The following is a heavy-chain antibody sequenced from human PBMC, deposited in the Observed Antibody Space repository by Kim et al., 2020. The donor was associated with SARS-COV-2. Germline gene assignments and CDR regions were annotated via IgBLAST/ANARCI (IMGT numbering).Heavy chain of an antibody. Sequence: SETLSLTCTVSGGSISSGGYYWSWIRQHPGKGLEWIGYIYYSGSTYYNPSLKSRVTISVDTSKNQFSLKLSSVTAADTAVYYCARGLREGYCSSTSCYLWFDPWGQGTLVTVSS. V-gene: IGHV4-31*03. D-gene: IGHD2-2*01. CDR3: ARGLREGYCSSTSCYLWFDP. J-gene: IGHJ5*02. CDR1: GGSISSGGYY. CDR2: IYYSGST.